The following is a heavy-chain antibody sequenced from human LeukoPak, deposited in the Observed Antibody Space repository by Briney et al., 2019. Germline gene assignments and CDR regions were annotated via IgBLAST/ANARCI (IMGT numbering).Heavy chain of an antibody. Sequence: PGGSLRLSCAASGFSFSSHEMNWVRQAPGKGLEWGSYISGSGITIYYADSVKGRFTISRDNAKNSLYLQMNSLRAEDTAVYYCARGEGLGWSYYDDYWGQGALVTVSS. CDR1: GFSFSSHE. CDR3: ARGEGLGWSYYDDY. D-gene: IGHD1-26*01. CDR2: ISGSGITI. V-gene: IGHV3-48*03. J-gene: IGHJ4*02.